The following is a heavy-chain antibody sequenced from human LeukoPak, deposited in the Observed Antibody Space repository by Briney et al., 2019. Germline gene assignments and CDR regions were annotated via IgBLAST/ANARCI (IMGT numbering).Heavy chain of an antibody. J-gene: IGHJ4*02. CDR3: VRRDNTGWNYFDY. CDR1: GGSINSHY. V-gene: IGHV4-59*08. CDR2: IYYKGST. D-gene: IGHD6-19*01. Sequence: PSKTLSLTCTVSGGSINSHYWSWIRQPPGKGLEWIGDIYYKGSTNYNPSLKSRVTISVDTSKNHLSLKLTSVLAADTAIYYCVRRDNTGWNYFDYWGQGILVTVSS.